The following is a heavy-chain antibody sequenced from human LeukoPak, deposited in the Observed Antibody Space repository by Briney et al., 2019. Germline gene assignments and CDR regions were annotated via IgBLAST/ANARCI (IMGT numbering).Heavy chain of an antibody. J-gene: IGHJ6*02. CDR1: GFTFSSYA. CDR3: AKLFYPASVYYYYGMDV. CDR2: ISGSGGST. V-gene: IGHV3-23*01. D-gene: IGHD3-16*02. Sequence: PGGSLRLSCAASGFTFSSYAMSWVRQAPGKGLECVSAISGSGGSTYYADSVKGRFTLSRDNSKSTLYLQMNSLRTEDTAVYYCAKLFYPASVYYYYGMDVWGQGTTVTVSS.